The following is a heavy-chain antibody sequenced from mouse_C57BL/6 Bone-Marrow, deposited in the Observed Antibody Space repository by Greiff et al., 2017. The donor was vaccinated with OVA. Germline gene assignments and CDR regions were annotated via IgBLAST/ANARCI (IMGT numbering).Heavy chain of an antibody. CDR2: IGPSDSYT. Sequence: QVHVKQPGAELVMPGASVKLSCKASGYIFTSYWMHWVKQRPGQGLEWIGEIGPSDSYTNYNQKLKGKSTLTVDKSSSTAYMQLSSLTSEDSAVYYCARGHYDRFDYWGQGTTLTVSS. D-gene: IGHD2-4*01. J-gene: IGHJ2*01. CDR3: ARGHYDRFDY. CDR1: GYIFTSYW. V-gene: IGHV1-69*01.